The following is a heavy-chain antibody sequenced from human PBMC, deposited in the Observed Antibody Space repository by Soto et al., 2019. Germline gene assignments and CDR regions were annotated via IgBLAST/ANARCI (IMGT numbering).Heavy chain of an antibody. CDR2: IYYSGST. CDR3: ARVAITMIVVVDY. D-gene: IGHD3-22*01. J-gene: IGHJ4*02. CDR1: GGSISSGGYY. Sequence: SETLSLTCTVSGGSISSGGYYWSWIRQHPGKGLEWIGYIYYSGSTYYNPSLKSRVTISVDTSKNQFSLKLSSVTAADTAVYYCARVAITMIVVVDYWGQGTLVTVSS. V-gene: IGHV4-31*03.